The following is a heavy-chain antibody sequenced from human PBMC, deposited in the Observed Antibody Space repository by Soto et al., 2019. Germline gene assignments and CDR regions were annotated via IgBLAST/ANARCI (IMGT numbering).Heavy chain of an antibody. CDR3: ARGGYYDSSGSRNYYYYGMNV. V-gene: IGHV1-18*04. CDR1: GYTFSNYG. CDR2: VSAYDGYT. J-gene: IGHJ6*02. Sequence: GASVKVSCKASGYTFSNYGITWVRQAPGQGLEWMGWVSAYDGYTKYAQILQGRVYMTTDTSTKTAYMELRSLRSDDTAMYYCARGGYYDSSGSRNYYYYGMNVWGQGTTVTVS. D-gene: IGHD3-22*01.